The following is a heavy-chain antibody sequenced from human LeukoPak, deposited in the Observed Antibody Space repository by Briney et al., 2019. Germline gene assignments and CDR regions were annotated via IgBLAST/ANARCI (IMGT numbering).Heavy chain of an antibody. J-gene: IGHJ5*02. CDR1: GFTFSSYE. D-gene: IGHD5-24*01. CDR3: ARASDPWLQLT. Sequence: GGSLRLSCAASGFTFSSYEMSWVRQAPGKGLEWVDNIKQDGSEKRYADSVRGRFSISRDNAKTSLYLQMNSLRAEDTAVYYCARASDPWLQLTWGQGTLVTVSS. V-gene: IGHV3-7*05. CDR2: IKQDGSEK.